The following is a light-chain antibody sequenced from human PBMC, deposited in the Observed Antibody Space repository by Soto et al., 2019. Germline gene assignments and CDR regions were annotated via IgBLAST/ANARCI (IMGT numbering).Light chain of an antibody. CDR2: AAS. CDR1: QGISSY. Sequence: AIRMTQSPSSLSASTGDRVTITCRASQGISSYFAWYQQKPGKAPKLLIYAASTLQSGVPSRFSGSGSGTDFTLTISCLQSEDFATYYCQQYYSYPFTFGLGTKVDIK. CDR3: QQYYSYPFT. J-gene: IGKJ3*01. V-gene: IGKV1-8*01.